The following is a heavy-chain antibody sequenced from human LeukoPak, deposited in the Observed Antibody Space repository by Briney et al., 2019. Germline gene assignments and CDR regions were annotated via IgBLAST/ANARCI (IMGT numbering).Heavy chain of an antibody. D-gene: IGHD6-19*01. Sequence: GASVKVSCKASGYTFTGYYMHWVRQAPGQGLEWMGWINSNSGSTNYAQRFQGRVTMTRDTSISTAYTELSRLRSDDTAVYYCARYDRGWYDYWGQGTLVTVSS. V-gene: IGHV1-2*02. J-gene: IGHJ4*02. CDR3: ARYDRGWYDY. CDR2: INSNSGST. CDR1: GYTFTGYY.